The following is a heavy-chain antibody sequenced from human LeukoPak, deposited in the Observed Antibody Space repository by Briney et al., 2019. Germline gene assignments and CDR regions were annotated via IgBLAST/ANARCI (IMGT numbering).Heavy chain of an antibody. CDR2: IDSSGST. CDR1: GGSISSYY. Sequence: SETLSLTCTVSGGSISSYYWSWIRQPAGKGLEWIGRIDSSGSTNYNPSLKSRVTMSVDTSNNQFSLKLTSVTAADTAMYYCARHHSSSWYGQVDTAMVTFDYWGQGTLVTVSS. CDR3: ARHHSSSWYGQVDTAMVTFDY. J-gene: IGHJ4*02. V-gene: IGHV4-4*07. D-gene: IGHD5-18*01.